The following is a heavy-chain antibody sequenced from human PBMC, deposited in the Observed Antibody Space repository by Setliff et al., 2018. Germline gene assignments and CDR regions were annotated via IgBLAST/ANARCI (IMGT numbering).Heavy chain of an antibody. CDR1: GFSFSNYW. CDR2: INSDGSST. CDR3: ARDNTLFGVVITGSWFDP. Sequence: GGSLRLSCAASGFSFSNYWMHWVRQAPGKGLVWVSRINSDGSSTNYADSVKGQFTVSRDNAKNTLYLQMNSLRAEDTAVYYCARDNTLFGVVITGSWFDPWGQGTLVTVSS. D-gene: IGHD3-3*01. J-gene: IGHJ5*02. V-gene: IGHV3-74*01.